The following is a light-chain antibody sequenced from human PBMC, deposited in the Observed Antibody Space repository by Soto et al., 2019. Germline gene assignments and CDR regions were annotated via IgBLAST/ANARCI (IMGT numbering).Light chain of an antibody. CDR3: QQTYSDIS. CDR2: GAS. Sequence: DVRMTQSPSSLSASVGETITITCRASRTINTYLNWFQQKPGEPPRPLIYGASTLHDGVPSRFSGSGSGADFTLTISGLQPEDFASYHCQQTYSDISFGGGTKV. CDR1: RTINTY. J-gene: IGKJ4*01. V-gene: IGKV1-39*01.